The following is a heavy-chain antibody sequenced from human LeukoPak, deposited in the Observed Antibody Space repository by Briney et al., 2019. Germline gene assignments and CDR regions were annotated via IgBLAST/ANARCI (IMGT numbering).Heavy chain of an antibody. D-gene: IGHD3-3*01. J-gene: IGHJ6*03. V-gene: IGHV3-30*02. CDR1: GFTFSSYG. CDR2: IRYDGSNK. CDR3: AKSVASGYYEFWSGYSYYYYYMDV. Sequence: GGSLRLSCAASGFTFSSYGMHWVRQAPGKGLEWVAFIRYDGSNKYYADSVKSRFTISRDNSKNTLYLQMNSLRAEDTAVYYCAKSVASGYYEFWSGYSYYYYYMDVWGKGTTVTVSS.